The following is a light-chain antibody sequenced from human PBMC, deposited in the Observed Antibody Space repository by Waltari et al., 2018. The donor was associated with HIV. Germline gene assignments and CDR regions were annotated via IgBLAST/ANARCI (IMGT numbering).Light chain of an antibody. Sequence: QSALTQPRSVSGSPGQSVTFSRAGTQFGLSVYNSAPRYQQRTGHAHKHIHDNVHERPSGVPNRFSGSKSAHTASLTISGLQAEDGATYFCCSYAGTYTWVFGGGTNLTV. V-gene: IGLV2-11*01. CDR1: QFGLSVYNS. CDR3: CSYAGTYTWV. J-gene: IGLJ3*02. CDR2: NVH.